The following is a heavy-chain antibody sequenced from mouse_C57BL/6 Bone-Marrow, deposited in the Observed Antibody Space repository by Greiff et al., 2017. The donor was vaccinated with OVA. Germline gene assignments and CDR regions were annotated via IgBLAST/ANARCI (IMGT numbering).Heavy chain of an antibody. D-gene: IGHD2-3*01. CDR2: INPSTGGT. V-gene: IGHV1-42*01. J-gene: IGHJ3*01. CDR3: ARYDGYYFAY. CDR1: GYSFTGYY. Sequence: EVQLQESGPELVKPGASVKISCKASGYSFTGYYMNWVKQSPEKSLEWIGEINPSTGGTTYNQKFTAKATLTVDKSSSTAYMQLKSLTSEDSAVYYCARYDGYYFAYWGQGTLVTVSA.